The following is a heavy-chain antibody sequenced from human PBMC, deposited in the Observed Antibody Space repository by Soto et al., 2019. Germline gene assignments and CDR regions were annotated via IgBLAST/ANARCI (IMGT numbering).Heavy chain of an antibody. CDR2: IYYSGST. Sequence: PSETLSLTCTVSGGSISSSSYYWGWIRQPPGKGLEWIGSIYYSGSTYYNPSLKSRVTISVDTSKNQFSLKLSSVTAADTAVYYCARLSWEMATITSFGFYYGMDVWGQGTTVTVSS. CDR1: GGSISSSSYY. CDR3: ARLSWEMATITSFGFYYGMDV. J-gene: IGHJ6*02. D-gene: IGHD5-12*01. V-gene: IGHV4-39*01.